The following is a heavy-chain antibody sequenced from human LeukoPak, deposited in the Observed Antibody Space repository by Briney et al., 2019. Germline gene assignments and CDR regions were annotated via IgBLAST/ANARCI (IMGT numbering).Heavy chain of an antibody. CDR2: ISGSGGST. D-gene: IGHD2/OR15-2a*01. J-gene: IGHJ4*02. V-gene: IGHV3-23*01. CDR1: GFTFSSYA. CDR3: VLYGPGIY. Sequence: GASLRLSCAASGFTFSSYAMSWVRQAPGKGLEWFSAISGSGGSTYYADCVKGRFTISRDSSKNTLYLQMNSLRAEDTAVYYCVLYGPGIYWGQGTLVTVSS.